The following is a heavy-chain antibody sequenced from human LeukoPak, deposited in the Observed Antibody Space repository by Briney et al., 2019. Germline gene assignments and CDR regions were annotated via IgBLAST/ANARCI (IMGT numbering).Heavy chain of an antibody. J-gene: IGHJ5*02. V-gene: IGHV1-8*01. CDR3: ARGVGYCSGGSCYYNWFDP. CDR2: MNPNSGNT. Sequence: ASVKVSCKASGYTFTSYDINWVRQATGQGLEWMGWMNPNSGNTGYAQKFQGRVTMTRNTSISTAYTELSSLRSEDTAVYYCARGVGYCSGGSCYYNWFDPWGQGTLVTVSS. D-gene: IGHD2-15*01. CDR1: GYTFTSYD.